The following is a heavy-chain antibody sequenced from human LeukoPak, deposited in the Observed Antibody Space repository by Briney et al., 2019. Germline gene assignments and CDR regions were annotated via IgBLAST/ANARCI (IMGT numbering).Heavy chain of an antibody. CDR3: ARDLGQYYDTSDNWFDP. CDR1: GFTFSSYA. D-gene: IGHD3-22*01. Sequence: PGGSLRLSCAASGFTFSSYAMHWVRQAPGKGLEWVAVISYDGSNKYYADSVKGRFTISRDNAKNTLNLHVNSLRAEDTAVYYCARDLGQYYDTSDNWFDPWGQGTLVTVSS. V-gene: IGHV3-30*04. J-gene: IGHJ5*02. CDR2: ISYDGSNK.